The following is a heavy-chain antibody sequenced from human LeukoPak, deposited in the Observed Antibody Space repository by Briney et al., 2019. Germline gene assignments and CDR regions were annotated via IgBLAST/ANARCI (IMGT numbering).Heavy chain of an antibody. D-gene: IGHD6-19*01. Sequence: SETLSLTCTVSGGSISSNYWSWIRQPPGKGLEWIGYIHYSGSSTNYNPSLKSRLTISVDTSKNQYSLQLSSVTAADTAVYYCARQAVAITPYYFDYWGQGTLVTVSS. J-gene: IGHJ4*02. CDR1: GGSISSNY. CDR3: ARQAVAITPYYFDY. V-gene: IGHV4-59*01. CDR2: IHYSGSST.